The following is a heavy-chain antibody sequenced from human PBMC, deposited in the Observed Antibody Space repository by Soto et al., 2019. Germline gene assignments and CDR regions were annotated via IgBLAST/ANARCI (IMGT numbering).Heavy chain of an antibody. CDR2: IFHTGTT. CDR1: GGSTSDIC. J-gene: IGHJ4*02. Sequence: QVQLQESGPGLWKPSGTRSLTCPVSGGSTSDICGGGFRRPPGKGLEWIGEIFHTGTTHYNPSLWSRVTISIDKSKNQFSLKLSSLPAADTAVYYCARHIAVPRTRGFDFWGQGTLVTVSS. CDR3: ARHIAVPRTRGFDF. V-gene: IGHV4-4*02. D-gene: IGHD6-19*01.